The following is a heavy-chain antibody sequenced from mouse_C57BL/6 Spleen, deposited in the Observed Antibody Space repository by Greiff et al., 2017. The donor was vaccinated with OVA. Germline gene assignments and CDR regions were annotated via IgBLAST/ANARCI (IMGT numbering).Heavy chain of an antibody. CDR3: LYSNYPHWDFDV. V-gene: IGHV14-4*01. J-gene: IGHJ1*03. D-gene: IGHD2-5*01. Sequence: EVQLQQSGAELVRPGASVKLSCTASGFNIKDDYMHWVKQRPEQGLEWIGWIDPENGDNEYASKFPGKATITSDTSSNTAYLQLSSLTSEDTAVYYCLYSNYPHWDFDVWGTGTTVTVSS. CDR1: GFNIKDDY. CDR2: IDPENGDN.